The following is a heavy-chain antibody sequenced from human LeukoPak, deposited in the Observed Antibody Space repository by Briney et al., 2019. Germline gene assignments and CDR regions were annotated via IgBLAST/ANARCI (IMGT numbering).Heavy chain of an antibody. CDR2: ISTYNGNT. D-gene: IGHD3-16*01. CDR1: GYTFTSYG. Sequence: ASVEVSCTASGYTFTSYGITWVRQAPGQGLEWMGWISTYNGNTDSAQNLQGRVTMTTDTSTSTAYMELRSLRSDDTAVYYCARGGNADSFDYWGLGTLVTVSS. V-gene: IGHV1-18*01. J-gene: IGHJ4*02. CDR3: ARGGNADSFDY.